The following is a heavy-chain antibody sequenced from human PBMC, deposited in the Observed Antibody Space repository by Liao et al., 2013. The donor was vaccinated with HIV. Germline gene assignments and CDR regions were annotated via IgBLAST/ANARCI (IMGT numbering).Heavy chain of an antibody. D-gene: IGHD4-17*01. V-gene: IGHV4-34*02. CDR1: GGPLRDYY. CDR3: ATDYGDYTAFDI. J-gene: IGHJ3*02. Sequence: QVQLQLWGSGLLKPSETLSLTCAVYGGPLRDYYWSWIRQSPGKGLEWIGEINHSGSTNYNPSLKSRVTISVDTSKNQFSLKLSSVTAADTAVYYCATDYGDYTAFDIWGQGTMVTVSS. CDR2: INHSGST.